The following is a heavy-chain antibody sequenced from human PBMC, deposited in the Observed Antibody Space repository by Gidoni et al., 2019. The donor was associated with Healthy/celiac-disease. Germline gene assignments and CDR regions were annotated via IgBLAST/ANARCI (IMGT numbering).Heavy chain of an antibody. J-gene: IGHJ4*02. CDR1: GGSFSGYY. Sequence: QVQLQLCGAGLFKPSETLSLTCAVFGGSFSGYYWSWTRQPPGKGLEWMGEINHSGSTNYNPSLKSRVTISVDTSKNQFSLKLSSVTAADTAVYYCARDGLRGFDYWGQGTLVTVSS. V-gene: IGHV4-34*01. CDR2: INHSGST. CDR3: ARDGLRGFDY. D-gene: IGHD4-17*01.